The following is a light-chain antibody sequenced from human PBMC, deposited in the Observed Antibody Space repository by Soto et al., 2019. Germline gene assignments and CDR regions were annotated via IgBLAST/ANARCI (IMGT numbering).Light chain of an antibody. V-gene: IGLV1-40*01. CDR1: SSNLGTGYD. CDR3: QSYDVSLSAWV. J-gene: IGLJ3*02. CDR2: ADN. Sequence: QSVLTQPPSVSGAPGQTVTISCTGSSSNLGTGYDVHWYQQFPGRAPKLLIYADNKRPSGVPDRISGSKSGTSASLAMAGLQAEDEANYYCQSYDVSLSAWVFGGGTKGTVL.